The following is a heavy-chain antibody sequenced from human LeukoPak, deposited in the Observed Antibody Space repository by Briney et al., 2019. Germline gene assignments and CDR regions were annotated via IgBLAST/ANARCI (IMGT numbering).Heavy chain of an antibody. D-gene: IGHD6-25*01. CDR2: ISAYNGNT. CDR1: RYTFTSYG. V-gene: IGHV1-18*01. Sequence: ASVKVSCKASRYTFTSYGICWVRQDPRQGLEWMGLISAYNGNTNYAQKLQGRVTMTTDTSTSTAYMELRSLRSDDTAAYYCTRDWSTAAAVSEVDYWGQGTLVTVSS. CDR3: TRDWSTAAAVSEVDY. J-gene: IGHJ4*02.